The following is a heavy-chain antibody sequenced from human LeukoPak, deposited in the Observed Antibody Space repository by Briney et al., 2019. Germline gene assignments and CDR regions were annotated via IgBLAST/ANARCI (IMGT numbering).Heavy chain of an antibody. D-gene: IGHD4-17*01. CDR1: GFTFSNYV. J-gene: IGHJ4*02. CDR3: AKDRVSTVTTNYFDY. CDR2: ISGSGGTT. V-gene: IGHV3-23*01. Sequence: PGGSLRLSCVAAGFTFSNYVMSWVRQAPGKGLEWVSSISGSGGTTYYGDSVKGRFSISRDNSRNTLYLQMNGLRAEDTAAYYCAKDRVSTVTTNYFDYWGQGTLVTVSS.